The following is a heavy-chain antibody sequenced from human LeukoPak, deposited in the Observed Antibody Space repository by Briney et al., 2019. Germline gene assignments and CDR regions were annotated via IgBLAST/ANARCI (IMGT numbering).Heavy chain of an antibody. CDR2: ISSSGSTI. CDR1: GFTFGDYY. D-gene: IGHD3-10*01. Sequence: MSGGSLRLSCAASGFTFGDYYMSWIRQAPGKGLEWVSYISSSGSTIYYADSVKGRFTISRDSPKNTLYLQMNSLRVEDTAVYFCAKRGVVIRVVLVGFHKEAYYFDSWGQGALVTVSS. V-gene: IGHV3-11*01. CDR3: AKRGVVIRVVLVGFHKEAYYFDS. J-gene: IGHJ4*02.